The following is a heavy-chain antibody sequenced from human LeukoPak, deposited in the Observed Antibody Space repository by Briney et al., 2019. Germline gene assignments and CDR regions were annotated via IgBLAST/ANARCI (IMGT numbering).Heavy chain of an antibody. Sequence: PGGSLRLSCAASGFTFSSYSMNWVRQAPGKGLEWVSYISSSSSTIYYADSVKGRFTISRDNAKNSLYLQMNSLRAEDTAVYYCARRMVYAEGYYYYYYMDVWGKGTTVTVSS. V-gene: IGHV3-48*01. J-gene: IGHJ6*03. CDR1: GFTFSSYS. CDR3: ARRMVYAEGYYYYYYMDV. D-gene: IGHD2-8*01. CDR2: ISSSSSTI.